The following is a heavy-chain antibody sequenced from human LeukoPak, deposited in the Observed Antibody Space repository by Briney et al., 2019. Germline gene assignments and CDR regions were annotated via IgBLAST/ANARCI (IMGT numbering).Heavy chain of an antibody. J-gene: IGHJ3*02. D-gene: IGHD2-2*01. V-gene: IGHV3-30-3*01. CDR1: GFTFSSYA. Sequence: PGGSLRLSCAASGFTFSSYAMHWVRQAPGKGLEWVAVISYDGSNKYYADSVKGRFTISRDNSKNALYLQMNSLRAEDTAVYYCARGEWGYCSGTSCPVPDAFDIWGQGTMVTVSS. CDR3: ARGEWGYCSGTSCPVPDAFDI. CDR2: ISYDGSNK.